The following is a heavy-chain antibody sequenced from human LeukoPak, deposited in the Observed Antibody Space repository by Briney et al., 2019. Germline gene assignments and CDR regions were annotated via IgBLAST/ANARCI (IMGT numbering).Heavy chain of an antibody. CDR3: AKMTVAGTLHDAFDI. J-gene: IGHJ3*02. Sequence: GRSLRLSCAASGFTFSSYAMSWVRQAPGKGLEWVSAISGSGGSTYYADSVKGRFTISRDNSKNTLYLQMNSLRAEDTAVYYCAKMTVAGTLHDAFDIWGQGTMVTVSS. CDR1: GFTFSSYA. D-gene: IGHD6-19*01. CDR2: ISGSGGST. V-gene: IGHV3-23*01.